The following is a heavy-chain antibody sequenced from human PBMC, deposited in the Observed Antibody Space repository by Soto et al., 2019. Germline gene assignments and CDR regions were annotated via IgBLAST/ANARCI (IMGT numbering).Heavy chain of an antibody. CDR2: IIPIFGTA. V-gene: IGHV1-69*13. Sequence: SVKVSCKASGGTFSSYAISWVRQAPGQGLEWMGGIIPIFGTANYAQKFQGRVTITADESTSTAYMELSSLRSEDTAVYYCAKSIYSSSSGWTHAAFDIWGQGTLVTVSS. CDR3: AKSIYSSSSGWTHAAFDI. J-gene: IGHJ3*02. D-gene: IGHD6-6*01. CDR1: GGTFSSYA.